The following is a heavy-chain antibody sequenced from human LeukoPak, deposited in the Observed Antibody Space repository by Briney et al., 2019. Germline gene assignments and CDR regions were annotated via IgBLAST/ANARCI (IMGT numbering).Heavy chain of an antibody. CDR1: GGSISSGYY. V-gene: IGHV4-38-2*02. CDR3: ARIYGDYGRIFDY. D-gene: IGHD4-17*01. J-gene: IGHJ4*02. Sequence: SETLSLTCTVSGGSISSGYYWGWIRQPPGKGLEWIGSIYHSGSTYYNPSLKSRVTISVDTSKNQFSLKLSSVTAADTAVYYCARIYGDYGRIFDYWGQGTRVTVSS. CDR2: IYHSGST.